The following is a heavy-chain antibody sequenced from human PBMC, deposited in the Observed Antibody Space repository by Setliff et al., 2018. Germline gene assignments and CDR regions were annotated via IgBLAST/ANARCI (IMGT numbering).Heavy chain of an antibody. V-gene: IGHV4-34*01. CDR3: ARGARYFDWLFDPDYYFDY. D-gene: IGHD3-9*01. Sequence: SETLSLTCAVYGGSFSGYYWNWIRQPPGKGLEWIGEINHSGSTNYNPSLKSRVTISVDTSKNQFSLKLSSVTAADTAVYYCARGARYFDWLFDPDYYFDYWGQGTLVTVSS. CDR2: INHSGST. CDR1: GGSFSGYY. J-gene: IGHJ4*02.